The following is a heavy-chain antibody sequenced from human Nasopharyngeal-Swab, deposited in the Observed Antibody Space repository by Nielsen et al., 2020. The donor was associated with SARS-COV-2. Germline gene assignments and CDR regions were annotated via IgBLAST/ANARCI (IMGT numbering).Heavy chain of an antibody. D-gene: IGHD5-24*01. CDR1: GGSLNSHY. V-gene: IGHV4-59*11. CDR3: ARGGDGYRTLDY. Sequence: SETLSLNCTFSGGSLNSHYWSWIRHPPGGGLAWIGYMYSSGSTTYNPSLKSRVSISVDTSKNQFSLKLGSVTAADTAVYYCARGGDGYRTLDYWGQGMLVTVSS. J-gene: IGHJ4*02. CDR2: MYSSGST.